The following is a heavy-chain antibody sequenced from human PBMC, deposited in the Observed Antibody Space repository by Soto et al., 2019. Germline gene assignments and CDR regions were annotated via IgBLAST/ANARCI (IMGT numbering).Heavy chain of an antibody. CDR2: ISYDGSNK. CDR1: GFTFSSYG. J-gene: IGHJ4*02. Sequence: GGSLRLSCAASGFTFSSYGMHWVRQAPGKGLEWVAVISYDGSNKYYADSVKGRFTISRDNSKNTLYLQMNSLRAEDTAVYYCAKDGFLRYSSSWYYWGQGTLVTVSS. V-gene: IGHV3-30*18. D-gene: IGHD6-13*01. CDR3: AKDGFLRYSSSWYY.